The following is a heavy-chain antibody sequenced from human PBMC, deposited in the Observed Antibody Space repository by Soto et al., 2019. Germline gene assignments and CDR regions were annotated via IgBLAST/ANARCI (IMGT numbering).Heavy chain of an antibody. D-gene: IGHD1-26*01. V-gene: IGHV4-4*02. CDR3: ARGWDSSFDD. CDR1: GGSISTNNC. J-gene: IGHJ4*02. Sequence: QVQLQESGPGLVKPSGTLSLTCAVSGGSISTNNCWTWVRQPPGKGLEWIGEVFHTGSYNCNPSLKSRAIISVDKSKTQFSLQLTSVTAADTAFYFCARGWDSSFDDWGQGTLVSVSS. CDR2: VFHTGSY.